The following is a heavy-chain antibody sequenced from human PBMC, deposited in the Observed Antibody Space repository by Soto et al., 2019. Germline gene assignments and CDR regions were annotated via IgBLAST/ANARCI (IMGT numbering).Heavy chain of an antibody. D-gene: IGHD3-3*01. J-gene: IGHJ4*02. CDR2: IYHSGNT. CDR1: GGSISSGRYY. V-gene: IGHV4-31*03. CDR3: SRIDERFLEWLLTDS. Sequence: SETLSLTCTVSGGSISSGRYYWNWIRQHPGKGLEWIGYIYHSGNTYYNPSLKSRSSISLDTSKNQFSLKLNSVTVADTAAYYSSRIDERFLEWLLTDSWGQGTLVTVSS.